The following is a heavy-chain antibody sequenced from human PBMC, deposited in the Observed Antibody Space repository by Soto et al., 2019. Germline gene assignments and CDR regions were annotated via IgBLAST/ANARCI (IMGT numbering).Heavy chain of an antibody. Sequence: SGKVSGRASGSTLSSYAMSWVRQGPGHGLEWMGGIIPIFGTANYAQKFQGRVTITADESTSTAYMELSSLRSEDTAVYYCAREGPASTIEGYDAFDIWGQGTMVTVSS. CDR1: GSTLSSYA. D-gene: IGHD2-2*01. CDR3: AREGPASTIEGYDAFDI. V-gene: IGHV1-69*13. J-gene: IGHJ3*02. CDR2: IIPIFGTA.